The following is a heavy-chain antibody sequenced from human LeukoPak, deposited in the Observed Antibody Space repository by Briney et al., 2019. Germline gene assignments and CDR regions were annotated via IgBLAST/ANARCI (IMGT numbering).Heavy chain of an antibody. J-gene: IGHJ4*02. CDR2: IYYSGST. V-gene: IGHV4-59*08. CDR3: ARLSSGWYYFDY. D-gene: IGHD6-19*01. CDR1: GGSISSYY. Sequence: SETLSLTCTVSGGSISSYYWSWIRQPPGKGLEWIGYIYYSGSTNYNPSLKSRVTISVDTSKNQFSLKLSSVTAADTAVYYCARLSSGWYYFDYWGQGTLVTVSS.